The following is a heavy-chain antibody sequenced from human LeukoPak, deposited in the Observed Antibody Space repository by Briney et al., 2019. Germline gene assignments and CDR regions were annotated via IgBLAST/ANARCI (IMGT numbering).Heavy chain of an antibody. CDR2: IYYSGST. CDR3: ARETYCTNTTCPIGDHFNY. V-gene: IGHV4-59*01. Sequence: SETLSLTCTVSGGSISSYYWSWIRQPPGKGLEWIGYIYYSGSTNYNPSLKSRVTISVDTSKNQFSLKLSSVTAADTAVYYCARETYCTNTTCPIGDHFNYWGQGTLVTVSS. D-gene: IGHD2-2*01. CDR1: GGSISSYY. J-gene: IGHJ4*02.